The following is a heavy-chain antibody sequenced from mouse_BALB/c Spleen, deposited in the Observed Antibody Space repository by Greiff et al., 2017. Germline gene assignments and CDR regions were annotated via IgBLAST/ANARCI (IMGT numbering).Heavy chain of an antibody. J-gene: IGHJ4*01. D-gene: IGHD2-3*01. CDR2: IWSGGST. V-gene: IGHV2-2*02. CDR1: GFSLTSYG. CDR3: ASSMILYAMDY. Sequence: VQRVESGPGLVQPSQSLSITCTVSGFSLTSYGVHWVRQSPGKGLEWLGVIWSGGSTDYNAAFISRLSISKDNSKSQVFFKMNSLQANDTAIYYCASSMILYAMDYWGQGTSVTVSS.